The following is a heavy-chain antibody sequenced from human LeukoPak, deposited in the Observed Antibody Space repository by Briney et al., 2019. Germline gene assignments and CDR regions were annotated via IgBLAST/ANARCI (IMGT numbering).Heavy chain of an antibody. CDR3: ARDGNYGAHI. Sequence: PGGSLRLSCAASGFTFSSHWMHWVRQAPGKGLEWVSRINRDGSSTSYADSVKGRFTISRDNAKNTLYLQMNSLRAEDTAVYYWARDGNYGAHIWGQGTLVTVSS. CDR1: GFTFSSHW. J-gene: IGHJ4*02. V-gene: IGHV3-74*01. CDR2: INRDGSST. D-gene: IGHD4-17*01.